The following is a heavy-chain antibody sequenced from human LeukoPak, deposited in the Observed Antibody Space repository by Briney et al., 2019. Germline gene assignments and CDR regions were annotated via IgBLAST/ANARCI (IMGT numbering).Heavy chain of an antibody. D-gene: IGHD1-26*01. V-gene: IGHV3-23*01. Sequence: GSLRLSCVASGFTFSSYAMSWVRQAPGKGLEWVSAISGSGVTTHYAGSVKGRFSISRDNSENTLYLQMNSLRAKDTALYYCAKKVVVGATSPYSDFQDWGQGTLVTVSS. CDR2: ISGSGVTT. CDR1: GFTFSSYA. J-gene: IGHJ1*01. CDR3: AKKVVVGATSPYSDFQD.